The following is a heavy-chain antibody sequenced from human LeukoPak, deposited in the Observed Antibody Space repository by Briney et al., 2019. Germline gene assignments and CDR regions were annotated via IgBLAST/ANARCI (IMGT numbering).Heavy chain of an antibody. D-gene: IGHD3-10*01. Sequence: SETLSLTCTVSGGSISSYYWSWIRQPPGKGLEWIGYIYYSGSTNYNPSLKSRVTISVDTSKNQFSLKLSSVTAADTAVYYCARGDRGSGSLSYWGQGTLVTVSS. CDR2: IYYSGST. J-gene: IGHJ4*02. V-gene: IGHV4-59*01. CDR3: ARGDRGSGSLSY. CDR1: GGSISSYY.